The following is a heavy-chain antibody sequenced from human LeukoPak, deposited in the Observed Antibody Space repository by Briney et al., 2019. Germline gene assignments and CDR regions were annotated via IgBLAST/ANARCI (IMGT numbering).Heavy chain of an antibody. Sequence: GSSVKVSCKASGYTFTYRYLHWVRQAPGQALEWMGWITPFNGNTNYAQKFQDRATITRDRSMSTAYMELSSLRSEDTAMYYCASAIAVAGTDPMSAFDIWGQGTMVTVSS. J-gene: IGHJ3*02. D-gene: IGHD6-19*01. V-gene: IGHV1-45*02. CDR1: GYTFTYRY. CDR3: ASAIAVAGTDPMSAFDI. CDR2: ITPFNGNT.